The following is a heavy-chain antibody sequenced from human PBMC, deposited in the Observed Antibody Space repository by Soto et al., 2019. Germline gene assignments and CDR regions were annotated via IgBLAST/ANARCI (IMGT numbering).Heavy chain of an antibody. V-gene: IGHV1-3*05. CDR2: ISAANGNT. D-gene: IGHD1-1*01. CDR1: GYAFTRYT. CDR3: ARSTTVTSNEYFEY. Sequence: QVHLVQSGAEEKKPGASVKVSCKASGYAFTRYTIHWVRQAPGQRLEYMGWISAANGNTKYSQNFQGRVSFNRDTSASTVYMELSSLRFEDTAVYYCARSTTVTSNEYFEYWGQGTLVTVSS. J-gene: IGHJ1*01.